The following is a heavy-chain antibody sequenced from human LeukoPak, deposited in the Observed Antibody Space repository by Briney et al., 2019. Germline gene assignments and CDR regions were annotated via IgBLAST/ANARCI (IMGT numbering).Heavy chain of an antibody. D-gene: IGHD1-7*01. CDR3: ARDGEAFGWNYAFDY. CDR2: ISGSGSGGST. CDR1: GFTFSSSA. J-gene: IGHJ4*02. V-gene: IGHV3-23*01. Sequence: GGSLRLSCAASGFTFSSSAMSWVRQAPGKGLEWVSSISGSGSGGSTYYADSVKGRFTISRDNAKNSLYLQMNSLRAEDTAVYFCARDGEAFGWNYAFDYWGQGTLVTVSS.